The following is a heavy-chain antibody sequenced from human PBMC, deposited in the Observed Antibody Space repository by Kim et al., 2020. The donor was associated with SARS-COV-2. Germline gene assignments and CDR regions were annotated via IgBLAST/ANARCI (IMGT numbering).Heavy chain of an antibody. CDR1: GGSISSYY. CDR3: ARVSYYYGSGDV. V-gene: IGHV4-59*13. Sequence: SETLSLTCTVSGGSISSYYWSWIRQPPGKGLEWIGYIYYSGSTNYNPSLKSRVTISVDTSKNQFSLKLSSVTAADTAVYYCARVSYYYGSGDVWGQGTTVTVSS. D-gene: IGHD3-10*01. J-gene: IGHJ6*02. CDR2: IYYSGST.